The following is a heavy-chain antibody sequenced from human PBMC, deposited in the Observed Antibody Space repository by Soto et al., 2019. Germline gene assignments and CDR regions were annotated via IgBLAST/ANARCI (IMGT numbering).Heavy chain of an antibody. CDR3: VRGGIVATPAGFEY. Sequence: SETLSLTCTVSGGSISSGDYYWSWIRQPPGKGLEWIGYIYYSGSTYYNPSLKSRVTISVDTSKNQFSLKLSSVTAADTAVYYCVRGGIVATPAGFEYWGQGTLVTVSS. CDR2: IYYSGST. J-gene: IGHJ4*02. D-gene: IGHD5-12*01. V-gene: IGHV4-30-4*01. CDR1: GGSISSGDYY.